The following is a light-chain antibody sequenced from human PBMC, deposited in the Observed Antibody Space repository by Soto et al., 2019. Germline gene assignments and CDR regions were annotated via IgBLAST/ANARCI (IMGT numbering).Light chain of an antibody. V-gene: IGLV2-11*01. J-gene: IGLJ2*01. CDR1: SSDVGAYNY. CDR3: CSYAGSYSVI. Sequence: QSALTQPRSVSESPGQSVTISCTGTSSDVGAYNYVSWYQQHPGKAPKIMIYDVTKRPSGVPDRFSGSKSGNTASLTISGLQAEDEADYYCCSYAGSYSVIFGGGTQLTVL. CDR2: DVT.